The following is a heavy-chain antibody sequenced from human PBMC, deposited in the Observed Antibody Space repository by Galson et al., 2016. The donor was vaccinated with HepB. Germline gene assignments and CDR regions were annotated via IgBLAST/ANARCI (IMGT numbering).Heavy chain of an antibody. CDR3: AGDGSDNKWFFY. CDR1: GGSVRS. V-gene: IGHV4-39*01. Sequence: SETLSLTCTVSGGSVRSWGWIRQPPGKGLEWIGSLDNTGITYYNPSLKSRVTISGDTSHKFSLKLSSVTAADTAVYYCAGDGSDNKWFFYWGQGTLVTASS. J-gene: IGHJ4*02. CDR2: LDNTGIT. D-gene: IGHD3-22*01.